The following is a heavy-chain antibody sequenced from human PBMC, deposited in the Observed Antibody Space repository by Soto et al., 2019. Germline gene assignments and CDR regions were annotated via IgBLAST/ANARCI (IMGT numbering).Heavy chain of an antibody. Sequence: SETLSLTCTVSGGSISSGGYYWSWIRQHPGKGLEWIGYIYYSGSTYYNQSLKSRVTISVDTSKNQFSLKLSSVTAADTAVYYCARVIEGRWFDPWGQGTLVTVSS. CDR1: GGSISSGGYY. J-gene: IGHJ5*02. V-gene: IGHV4-31*03. CDR3: ARVIEGRWFDP. CDR2: IYYSGST.